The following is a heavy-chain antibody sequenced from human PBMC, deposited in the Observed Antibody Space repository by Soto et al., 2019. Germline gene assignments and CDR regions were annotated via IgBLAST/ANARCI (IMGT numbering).Heavy chain of an antibody. Sequence: EVQLLESGGGLVQPGRSLRLSCAASGFTFSNYAMSWVRQAPGQGLDWVSAISGSGGTTYYADSVKGRFTISRDNSKNSLFRQMTSLRAEDAAVYYCAKFFVETGSNSGWPWSFHYWGQGTVVTVSA. V-gene: IGHV3-23*01. CDR3: AKFFVETGSNSGWPWSFHY. D-gene: IGHD6-25*01. CDR2: ISGSGGTT. CDR1: GFTFSNYA. J-gene: IGHJ4*02.